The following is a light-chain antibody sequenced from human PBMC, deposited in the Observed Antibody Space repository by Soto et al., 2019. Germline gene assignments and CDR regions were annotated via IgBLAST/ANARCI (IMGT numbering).Light chain of an antibody. V-gene: IGKV3-20*01. CDR1: QSVSSRY. CDR3: QQYGNTPWT. Sequence: EIVLTQSPGTLSLSPGERATLSCRASQSVSSRYVAWYQQKPGQAPRLLIYGASARATDIPDRFSGSGSGTDFTLTISRLEPEDSAVFYCQQYGNTPWTFGQGTKVDIK. J-gene: IGKJ1*01. CDR2: GAS.